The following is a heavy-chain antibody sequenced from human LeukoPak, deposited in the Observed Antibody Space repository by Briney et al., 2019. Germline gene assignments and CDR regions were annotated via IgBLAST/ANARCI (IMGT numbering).Heavy chain of an antibody. V-gene: IGHV1-2*02. CDR3: ARDAISAAGYPADY. CDR2: INPNSGDT. D-gene: IGHD6-13*01. CDR1: GYTFTGYY. J-gene: IGHJ4*02. Sequence: ASVKVSCKASGYTFTGYYMHWVRQAPGQGHEWVGWINPNSGDTNYAQKFQGRVTMTRDTSINTAYMDLSRLRSDDTAVFYCARDAISAAGYPADYWGQGTLVTVSS.